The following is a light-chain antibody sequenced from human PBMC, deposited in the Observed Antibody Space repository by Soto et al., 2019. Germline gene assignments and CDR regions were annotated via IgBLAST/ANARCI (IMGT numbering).Light chain of an antibody. CDR3: MQRIEFPIT. CDR1: QSLLDSDDGNTY. Sequence: DIVMTQSPLSLSVTPGEPASISCGSSQSLLDSDDGNTYLDWYLQKPGQSPQLLIYTVSYRASGVPDRFSGSGSGTDFTLKISRVEAEDVGVYYCMQRIEFPITFGGGTKVDIK. V-gene: IGKV2-40*01. J-gene: IGKJ4*01. CDR2: TVS.